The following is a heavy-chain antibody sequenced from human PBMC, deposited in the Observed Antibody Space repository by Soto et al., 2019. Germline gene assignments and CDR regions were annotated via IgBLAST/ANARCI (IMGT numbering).Heavy chain of an antibody. CDR3: VRVAGSASWYETDS. CDR2: TYYGASS. CDR1: GYSFSSGYY. V-gene: IGHV4-38-2*01. J-gene: IGHJ4*02. Sequence: SETLSLTCAVSGYSFSSGYYWGWIRQPPGKGLEWLGTTYYGASSYYNPSLRSRITILLDASTNQLSLKLSSVTAADTAVYFCVRVAGSASWYETDSWGQGILVTVSS. D-gene: IGHD6-13*01.